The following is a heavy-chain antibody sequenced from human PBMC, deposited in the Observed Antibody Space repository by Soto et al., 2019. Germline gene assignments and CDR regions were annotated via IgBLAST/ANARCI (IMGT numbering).Heavy chain of an antibody. Sequence: EVQLVESGGGLVKPGGSLRLSCAASGFTFSSYSMNWVRQAPGKGLEWVSSISSSSSYIYYADSVKGRFTISRDNAKNSLYLQMNSLRAEDTAVYYCARDRGDWDIVATIEGMDVWGQGTTVTVSS. V-gene: IGHV3-21*01. CDR1: GFTFSSYS. CDR3: ARDRGDWDIVATIEGMDV. J-gene: IGHJ6*02. CDR2: ISSSSSYI. D-gene: IGHD5-12*01.